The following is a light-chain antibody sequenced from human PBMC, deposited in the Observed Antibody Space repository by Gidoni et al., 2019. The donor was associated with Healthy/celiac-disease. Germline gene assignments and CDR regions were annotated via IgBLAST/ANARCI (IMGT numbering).Light chain of an antibody. J-gene: IGLJ2*01. CDR3: QSADSSGTQVV. V-gene: IGLV3-25*03. CDR2: KDS. CDR1: ALPKQY. Sequence: SYDLTHPPSVSVSPGQTARITCSGDALPKQYAYWYQQKPGQAPVLVIYKDSERPSGIPERFSGSSSGTTVTLTISGVQAEDEADYYCQSADSSGTQVVFGGGTKLTVL.